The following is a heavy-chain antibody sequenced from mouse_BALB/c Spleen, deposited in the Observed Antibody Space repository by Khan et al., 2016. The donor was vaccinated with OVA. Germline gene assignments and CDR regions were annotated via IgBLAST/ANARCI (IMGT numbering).Heavy chain of an antibody. Sequence: VPLMASGPGLVAPSQSLSIICTVSGFSLTSYGVHWVRQPPGKGLEWLGVMWAGGSTNYNSALMSRLSISIDNSKSQVFLKMNSLQTDDTAMYNCARTYNGSGWFAYWGQGNKVTV. CDR1: GFSLTSYG. CDR3: ARTYNGSGWFAY. J-gene: IGHJ3*01. D-gene: IGHD1-1*01. CDR2: MWAGGST. V-gene: IGHV2-9*02.